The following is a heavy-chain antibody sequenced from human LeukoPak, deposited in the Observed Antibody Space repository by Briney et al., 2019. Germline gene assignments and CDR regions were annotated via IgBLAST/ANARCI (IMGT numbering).Heavy chain of an antibody. CDR1: GFTFSSYT. CDR3: ARGGRKLKTGVPPQPFDY. J-gene: IGHJ4*02. V-gene: IGHV3-21*04. Sequence: PGGSLRLSCAASGFTFSSYTMNWVRQAPGKGLEWVSSISSSSSYIYYADSVKGRFTISRDNSKNTLYLQMNSLRAEDTAVYYCARGGRKLKTGVPPQPFDYWGQGTLVTVSS. CDR2: ISSSSSYI. D-gene: IGHD2-2*01.